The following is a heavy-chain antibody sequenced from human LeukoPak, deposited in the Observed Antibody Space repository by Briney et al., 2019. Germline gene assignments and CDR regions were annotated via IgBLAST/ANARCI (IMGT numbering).Heavy chain of an antibody. D-gene: IGHD3-10*01. Sequence: PGGSLRLSCASSGFIFSSYGMYWVRQAPGKGLEWVAFIRYDGINKYYADSVKGRFTISRDNSKNTLFLQMNSLRPEDTAVYYCASVLYSSGGHAPYYFDSWGQGTLVTVSS. CDR3: ASVLYSSGGHAPYYFDS. V-gene: IGHV3-30*02. CDR2: IRYDGINK. CDR1: GFIFSSYG. J-gene: IGHJ4*02.